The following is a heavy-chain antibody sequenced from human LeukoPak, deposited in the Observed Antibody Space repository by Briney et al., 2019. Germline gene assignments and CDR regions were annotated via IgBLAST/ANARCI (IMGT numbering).Heavy chain of an antibody. CDR2: ISSSSSYI. D-gene: IGHD5-24*01. CDR1: GFTFSGYS. J-gene: IGHJ4*02. CDR3: GRVTGGYNLVDN. Sequence: GGSLRLSCAASGFTFSGYSMNWVRQAPGKGLEWVSSISSSSSYIYYADSLKGRFTISRDNAKNSLYLQMNSLRAEDTAVYYCGRVTGGYNLVDNWGQGTLVTVSS. V-gene: IGHV3-21*01.